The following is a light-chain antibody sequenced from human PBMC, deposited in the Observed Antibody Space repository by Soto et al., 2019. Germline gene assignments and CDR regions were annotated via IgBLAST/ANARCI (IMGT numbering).Light chain of an antibody. CDR2: GAS. V-gene: IGKV1-39*01. CDR1: QAIHMY. J-gene: IGKJ1*01. CDR3: KQSYTTPTWT. Sequence: DIQMTQSPSSLSASVGDRISIICRTSQAIHMYLNWYQQKSGKAPKLLIYGASNLKYGVPSRFGGSGSGTDFTLTISDLQPEDFATYYCKQSYTTPTWTVGQGTKV.